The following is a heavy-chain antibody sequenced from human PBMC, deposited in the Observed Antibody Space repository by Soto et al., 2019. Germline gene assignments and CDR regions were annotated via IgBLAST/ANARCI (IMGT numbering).Heavy chain of an antibody. CDR1: GFPLNSDA. D-gene: IGHD2-2*01. J-gene: IGHJ5*02. V-gene: IGHV3-30*18. CDR2: ISYDGSNK. CDR3: AKGDCSSTSCYLGNWFDP. Sequence: GGAPRLSFAGPGFPLNSDALPLVPPAPGKGLEWVAVISYDGSNKYYADSVKGRFTISRDNSKNTLYLQMNSLRAEDTAVYYCAKGDCSSTSCYLGNWFDPWGQGTLVTVSS.